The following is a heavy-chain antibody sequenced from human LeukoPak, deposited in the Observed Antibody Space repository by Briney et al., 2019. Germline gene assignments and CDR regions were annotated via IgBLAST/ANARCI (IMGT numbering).Heavy chain of an antibody. Sequence: KPGGSLRLSCAASGFTFSSYSMNWVRQAPGKGLEWVSSISSSSSYIYYADSVKGRFTISRDNAKNSLYLQMNSLRAEDTAVYYCAGGLDSPGTCDYWGQGTLVTVSS. J-gene: IGHJ4*02. CDR3: AGGLDSPGTCDY. D-gene: IGHD3-10*01. CDR2: ISSSSSYI. CDR1: GFTFSSYS. V-gene: IGHV3-21*01.